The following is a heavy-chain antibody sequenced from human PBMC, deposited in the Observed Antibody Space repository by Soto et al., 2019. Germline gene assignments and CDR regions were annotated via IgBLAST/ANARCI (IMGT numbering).Heavy chain of an antibody. D-gene: IGHD4-17*01. Sequence: QVQLVQSGTEVKKPGSSVKVSCKASGGTFSRHAVSWVRQAPGQGLEWMGAIIPIVDATNDAQKFQDRVTISADASTLTVSMELLILRSEHPAVYFCARPPPLDNGDPHAFDIWCQGTKVIVSS. CDR2: IIPIVDAT. V-gene: IGHV1-69*12. CDR3: ARPPPLDNGDPHAFDI. CDR1: GGTFSRHA. J-gene: IGHJ3*02.